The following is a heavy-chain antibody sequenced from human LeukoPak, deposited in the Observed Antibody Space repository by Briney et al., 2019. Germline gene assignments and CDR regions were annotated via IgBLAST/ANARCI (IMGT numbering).Heavy chain of an antibody. V-gene: IGHV1-18*01. Sequence: ASVKVSCKASGYTFTSYGISWVRQAPGQGLDFIGWISAYNGNTNYAQKLQGRVTMTTDTSTSTAYMELRSLRSDDTAVYYCARDLRVDGSGSSAFDIWGQGTMVTVSS. CDR1: GYTFTSYG. CDR3: ARDLRVDGSGSSAFDI. J-gene: IGHJ3*02. CDR2: ISAYNGNT. D-gene: IGHD3-10*01.